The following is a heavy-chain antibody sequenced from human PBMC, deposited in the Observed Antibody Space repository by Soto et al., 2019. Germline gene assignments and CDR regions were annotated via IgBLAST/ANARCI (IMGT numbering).Heavy chain of an antibody. Sequence: GPTLVSPTQTLTLTGTFSAFSLSSDGVGVGWIRQPPGKALEWLALIYWDDYKRYSPSLKNRLNITRDTSKNQVVLTLTKMDPVDTATYYCVHRRVGSTKYDWFDPWSQGTLVTVPS. D-gene: IGHD2-8*01. CDR2: IYWDDYK. CDR1: AFSLSSDGVG. J-gene: IGHJ5*02. CDR3: VHRRVGSTKYDWFDP. V-gene: IGHV2-5*02.